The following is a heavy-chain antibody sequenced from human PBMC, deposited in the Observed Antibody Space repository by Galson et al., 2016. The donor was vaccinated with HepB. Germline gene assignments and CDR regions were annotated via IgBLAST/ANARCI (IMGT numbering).Heavy chain of an antibody. Sequence: SCKASGYRFPTYGISWVRQAPGQGLEWLGWISANSGNTIYAQKSQDRVTMTRDISASTVYMDLRSLRSDDTAVYYCARDVQFRFDYWGQGTLVTVSS. CDR2: ISANSGNT. CDR1: GYRFPTYG. CDR3: ARDVQFRFDY. D-gene: IGHD4-11*01. J-gene: IGHJ4*02. V-gene: IGHV1-18*04.